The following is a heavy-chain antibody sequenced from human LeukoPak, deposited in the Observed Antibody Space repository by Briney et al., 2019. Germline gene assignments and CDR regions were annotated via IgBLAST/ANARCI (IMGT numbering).Heavy chain of an antibody. D-gene: IGHD6-19*01. V-gene: IGHV3-53*05. Sequence: GGSLRLSCAASGFTVSNNYMSWVRLAPGKGLEFVSALYPGGVTYYADSVKGRFTISSDTSKNTVDVQMTSLRAEDTAKYYCTRHRVADTTEFAYWGQGTLVTVSA. CDR3: TRHRVADTTEFAY. CDR1: GFTVSNNY. J-gene: IGHJ4*02. CDR2: LYPGGVT.